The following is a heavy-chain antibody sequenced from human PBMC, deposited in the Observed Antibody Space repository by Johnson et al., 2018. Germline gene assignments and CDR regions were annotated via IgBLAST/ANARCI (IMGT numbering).Heavy chain of an antibody. V-gene: IGHV3-23*04. D-gene: IGHD3-22*01. CDR2: MSGGGAST. Sequence: EVQLVETGGGLVQPGGSLRLSCAASGFSFSSYAMAWVRQAPGKGLEWVSAMSGGGASTYYADSVKGRFTMSRDNSKNTLFLQMNCLRAEDTAMYYCAKDPYYYDGSAYSTSYYYYYMDVWGKGTTVTVSS. CDR3: AKDPYYYDGSAYSTSYYYYYMDV. CDR1: GFSFSSYA. J-gene: IGHJ6*03.